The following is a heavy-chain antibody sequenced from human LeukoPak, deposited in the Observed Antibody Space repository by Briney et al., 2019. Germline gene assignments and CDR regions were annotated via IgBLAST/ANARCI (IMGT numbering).Heavy chain of an antibody. J-gene: IGHJ4*02. CDR2: ITNTDGRT. D-gene: IGHD3-10*01. CDR1: GFTFSSYA. Sequence: GGSLRLSCVASGFTFSSYAMSWVRQRPGMGLERVSHITNTDGRTYYADSVKGRFTISRDNSRNTLYLQMNSLRAEDTAVYYCAKSGSVSASYYDCWGQGAPVTVSS. V-gene: IGHV3-23*01. CDR3: AKSGSVSASYYDC.